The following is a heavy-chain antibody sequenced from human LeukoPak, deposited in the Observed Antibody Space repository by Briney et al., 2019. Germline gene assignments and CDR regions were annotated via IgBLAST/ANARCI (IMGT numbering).Heavy chain of an antibody. D-gene: IGHD6-13*01. V-gene: IGHV1-18*01. Sequence: ASVKVSCKASDYTFTSYGISWVRQAPGQGLEWMGWISAYNGKTNHAQNFQGRVTMTTDTSTSTAYMELRSLRSDDTAVYYCARDGKQQLGFDYWGQGTPVTVSS. J-gene: IGHJ4*02. CDR1: DYTFTSYG. CDR3: ARDGKQQLGFDY. CDR2: ISAYNGKT.